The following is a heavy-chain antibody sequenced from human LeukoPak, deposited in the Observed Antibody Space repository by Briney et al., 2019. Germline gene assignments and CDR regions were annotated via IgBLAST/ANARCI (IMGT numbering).Heavy chain of an antibody. J-gene: IGHJ4*02. V-gene: IGHV1-69*13. Sequence: SVKVSCKASGGTFSSYAISWVRQAPGQGLEWMGGIIPIFGTANYAQKLQGRVTITADESTSTAYMELSSLRSEDTAVYYCARDRYSSSRAFDYWGQGTLVTVSS. D-gene: IGHD6-6*01. CDR2: IIPIFGTA. CDR3: ARDRYSSSRAFDY. CDR1: GGTFSSYA.